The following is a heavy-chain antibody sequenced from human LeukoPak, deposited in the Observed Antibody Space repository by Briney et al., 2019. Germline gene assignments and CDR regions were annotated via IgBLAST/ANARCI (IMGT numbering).Heavy chain of an antibody. D-gene: IGHD3-3*01. CDR3: TKARDDYGVDTIDS. J-gene: IGHJ4*02. CDR1: GFTFNNYA. Sequence: TGGSLRLSCATSGFTFNNYAMTWVRQAPGKGLEWVSAIRSSGATTYYADSVKGRSTISRDNSKNTVNLQMNSLRAEDTAIYYCTKARDDYGVDTIDSWGQGTLVTVSS. CDR2: IRSSGATT. V-gene: IGHV3-23*01.